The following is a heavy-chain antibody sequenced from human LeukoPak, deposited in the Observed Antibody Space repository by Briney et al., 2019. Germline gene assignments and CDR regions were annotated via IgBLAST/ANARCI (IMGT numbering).Heavy chain of an antibody. D-gene: IGHD3-10*01. Sequence: PGGSLRLSCAASGFTLSSYSMNWVRQAPGKGLEWVSSISSSSSYIYYADSVKGRFTISRDNAKNSLHLQMNSLRAEDTAVYYCARDSGREVLLWFGELTHYYYGMDVWGKGTTVTVSS. CDR2: ISSSSSYI. V-gene: IGHV3-21*01. J-gene: IGHJ6*04. CDR1: GFTLSSYS. CDR3: ARDSGREVLLWFGELTHYYYGMDV.